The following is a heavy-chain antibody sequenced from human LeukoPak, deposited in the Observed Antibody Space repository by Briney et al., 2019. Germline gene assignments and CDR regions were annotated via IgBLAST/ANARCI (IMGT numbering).Heavy chain of an antibody. V-gene: IGHV4-39*01. CDR1: GGSIISDTYY. Sequence: SETLSLTCTVSGGSIISDTYYWVWIRQPPGKGLEWIANMYSSGGTQYNPSLTNRVTISVDTSMNQFFLSLSSVTAADTAVYFCTRRTYSAYMDVWGQGTTVTVSS. CDR3: TRRTYSAYMDV. D-gene: IGHD1-7*01. J-gene: IGHJ6*03. CDR2: MYSSGGT.